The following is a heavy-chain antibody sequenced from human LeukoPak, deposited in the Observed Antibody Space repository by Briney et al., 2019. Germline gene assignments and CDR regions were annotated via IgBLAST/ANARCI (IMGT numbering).Heavy chain of an antibody. Sequence: GASVKVSCKASGYTFTSYAMNWVRQAPGQGLEWMGWINTNTGNPTYAQGFTGRFVFSLDTSVSTAYLQISSLKAEDTAVYYCARDSVPMIVVVIEDPEYFQHWGQGTLVTVSS. J-gene: IGHJ1*01. CDR2: INTNTGNP. CDR1: GYTFTSYA. V-gene: IGHV7-4-1*02. CDR3: ARDSVPMIVVVIEDPEYFQH. D-gene: IGHD3-22*01.